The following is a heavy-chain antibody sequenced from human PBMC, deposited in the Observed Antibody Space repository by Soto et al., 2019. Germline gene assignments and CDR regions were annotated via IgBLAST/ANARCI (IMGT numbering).Heavy chain of an antibody. J-gene: IGHJ3*02. CDR2: ISSSSSYI. CDR3: AREGSVVAARRSACDI. CDR1: GFTFSSYS. D-gene: IGHD2-15*01. Sequence: EVQLVESGGGLVKPGGSLRLSCAASGFTFSSYSMNWVRQAPGKGLEWVSSISSSSSYIYYADSVKGRFTISRDNAKNSRYLQMNSLRAEDTAVYYCAREGSVVAARRSACDIWGEGTMVTVSS. V-gene: IGHV3-21*01.